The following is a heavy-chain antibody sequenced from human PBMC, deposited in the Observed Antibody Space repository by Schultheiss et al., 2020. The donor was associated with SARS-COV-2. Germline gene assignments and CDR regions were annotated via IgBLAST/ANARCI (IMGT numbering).Heavy chain of an antibody. CDR1: GYTFTSYY. V-gene: IGHV1-46*01. D-gene: IGHD4-11*01. CDR2: INPSGGST. CDR3: ARVSTVTTFDY. J-gene: IGHJ4*02. Sequence: GGSLRLSCKASGYTFTSYYMHWVRQAPGQGLEWMGIINPSGGSTSYAQKFQGRVTMTRDTSTSTVYMELSSLRSEDTAVYYCARVSTVTTFDYWGQGTLGTVSS.